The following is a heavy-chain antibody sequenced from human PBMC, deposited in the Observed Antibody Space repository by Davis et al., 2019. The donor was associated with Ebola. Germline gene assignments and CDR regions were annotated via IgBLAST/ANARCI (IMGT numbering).Heavy chain of an antibody. CDR3: ASARYYDILTGYFYYYYYYGMDV. CDR2: INPNSGGT. D-gene: IGHD3-9*01. J-gene: IGHJ6*02. Sequence: ASVKVSCKASGYTFTGYYMHWVRQAPGQGLEWMGWINPNSGGTNYAQKFQGWVTMTRDTSISTAYMELSRLRSDDTAVYYCASARYYDILTGYFYYYYYYGMDVWGQGTTVTVSS. V-gene: IGHV1-2*04. CDR1: GYTFTGYY.